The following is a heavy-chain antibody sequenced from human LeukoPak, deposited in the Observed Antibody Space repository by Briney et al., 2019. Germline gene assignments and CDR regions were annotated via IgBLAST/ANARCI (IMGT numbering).Heavy chain of an antibody. CDR1: GGSISPYY. Sequence: SETLSLTCTVPGGSISPYYWTWIRQPPGKGLEWIGYVYYNGNTNYNPSLKSRITISVDTSKNQFSLRLKSVTAADTAVYYCARGPLSSRTTWTWFDPWGQGTLVTVSS. J-gene: IGHJ5*02. CDR2: VYYNGNT. V-gene: IGHV4-59*01. D-gene: IGHD3/OR15-3a*01. CDR3: ARGPLSSRTTWTWFDP.